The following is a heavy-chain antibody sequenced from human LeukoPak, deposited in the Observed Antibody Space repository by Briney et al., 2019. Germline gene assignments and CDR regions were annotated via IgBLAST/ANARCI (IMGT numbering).Heavy chain of an antibody. D-gene: IGHD5-24*01. Sequence: GRSLRLSCEVSEFTFSHFAMHWVRQAPGKGLEGVAVVSSHGNDGFYADSVKGRFTISRDNSKNTLYLQIDSVRPEDTAIYYCTRDAYNYNDFDYWGQGTLVTVSS. CDR1: EFTFSHFA. CDR2: VSSHGNDG. V-gene: IGHV3-30*01. J-gene: IGHJ4*02. CDR3: TRDAYNYNDFDY.